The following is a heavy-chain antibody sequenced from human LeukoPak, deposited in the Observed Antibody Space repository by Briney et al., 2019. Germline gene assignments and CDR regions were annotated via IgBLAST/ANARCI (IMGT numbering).Heavy chain of an antibody. V-gene: IGHV4-30-4*01. CDR3: ARLKYQLRRGFDY. CDR2: IYYSGST. CDR1: GGSISSGDYY. J-gene: IGHJ4*02. D-gene: IGHD2-2*01. Sequence: SQALSLTCTVPGGSISSGDYYWSWIRQPPGKGLEWIGYIYYSGSTYYNPSLKSRVTISVDTSKNQFSLKLSSMTAADTAVYYCARLKYQLRRGFDYWGQGTLVTVSS.